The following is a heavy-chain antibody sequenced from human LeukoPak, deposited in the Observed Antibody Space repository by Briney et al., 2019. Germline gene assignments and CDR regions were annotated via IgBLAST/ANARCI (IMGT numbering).Heavy chain of an antibody. D-gene: IGHD3-22*01. Sequence: GGSLRLSCAASGFTFSNYGMNWVRQAPGKGLEWVSGISGSGGTTYYADSVKGRFTISRDNSKNSPSLQVSSLRAEDTAVYYCAKTNGYYSDWGQGTLVTVSS. V-gene: IGHV3-23*01. CDR3: AKTNGYYSD. CDR2: ISGSGGTT. CDR1: GFTFSNYG. J-gene: IGHJ4*02.